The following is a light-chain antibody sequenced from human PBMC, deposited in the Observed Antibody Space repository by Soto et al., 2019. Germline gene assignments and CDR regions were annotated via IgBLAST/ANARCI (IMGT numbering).Light chain of an antibody. J-gene: IGKJ1*01. Sequence: DIQMTQSPSTLSASVGDRVTITCRASQSISSWLAWYQQKPGKVPKLLIYKASSLESGVPSRFSGSGSWTEFTLTISSLQPDDFATYYCQQYNSYPGTFGQGTKVEI. CDR2: KAS. CDR1: QSISSW. CDR3: QQYNSYPGT. V-gene: IGKV1-5*03.